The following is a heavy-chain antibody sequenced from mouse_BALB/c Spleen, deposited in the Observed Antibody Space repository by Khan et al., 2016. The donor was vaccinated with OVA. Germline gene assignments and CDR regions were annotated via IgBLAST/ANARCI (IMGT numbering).Heavy chain of an antibody. Sequence: QVQLQQPGAELVKPGASVKLSCKASGYTFTSYWMHWVKQRPGQGLEWIGEINPSNGRTNYNEKFKSKATLTVDKSSTTAYMQLSSLTSEDSAVYYCARSTMSTTEFAYWGQGTLVTVSA. V-gene: IGHV1S81*02. CDR1: GYTFTSYW. D-gene: IGHD2-4*01. J-gene: IGHJ3*01. CDR3: ARSTMSTTEFAY. CDR2: INPSNGRT.